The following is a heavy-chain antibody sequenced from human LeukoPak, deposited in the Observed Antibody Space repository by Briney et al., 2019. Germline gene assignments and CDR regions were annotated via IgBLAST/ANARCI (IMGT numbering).Heavy chain of an antibody. CDR2: IYPGDSDT. CDR1: GYSFTSYW. Sequence: GESLKISCKGSGYSFTSYWIGWVRQMPGKGLEWMGIIYPGDSDTRYSPSFQGQVTISADKSVSTAYLQWSSLKASDTAMYYCARLSGYSWNYTSDAFDIWGQGTMVTVSS. V-gene: IGHV5-51*01. CDR3: ARLSGYSWNYTSDAFDI. D-gene: IGHD1-7*01. J-gene: IGHJ3*02.